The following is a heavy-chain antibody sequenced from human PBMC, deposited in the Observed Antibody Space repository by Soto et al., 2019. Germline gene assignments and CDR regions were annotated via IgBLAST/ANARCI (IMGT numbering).Heavy chain of an antibody. CDR1: GFSLSTSGMC. D-gene: IGHD3-16*01. J-gene: IGHJ6*02. Sequence: SGPTLVNPTQTLTLTCTFSGFSLSTSGMCVGWIRQPPGKALEWLALIDWDDDKYYSTSLKTRLTISKDTSKNQVVLTMTNMDPVDTATYYCARMGGLENSYYYYGMDVWGQGTTVTVSS. CDR3: ARMGGLENSYYYYGMDV. V-gene: IGHV2-70*01. CDR2: IDWDDDK.